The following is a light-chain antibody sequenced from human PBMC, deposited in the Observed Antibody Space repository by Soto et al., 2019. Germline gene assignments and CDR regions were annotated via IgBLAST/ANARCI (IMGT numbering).Light chain of an antibody. V-gene: IGKV1-9*01. J-gene: IGKJ4*01. Sequence: DIQLTQSPSFLSASIGDRVTITCRASQDFGNFLAWYQQKPGRAPKLLMYDASTLQSGVPSRFSGSGSGTELTLTISSLQPEDFATYYCQQLYSFPLTFGGGTKVDI. CDR1: QDFGNF. CDR2: DAS. CDR3: QQLYSFPLT.